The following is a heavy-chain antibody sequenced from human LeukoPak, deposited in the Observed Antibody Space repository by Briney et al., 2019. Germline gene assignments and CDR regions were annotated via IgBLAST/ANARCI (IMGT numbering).Heavy chain of an antibody. CDR3: ARGRDYGDLIEYYYYGMDV. CDR2: INHSGST. Sequence: SETLSLTCAVYGGSFSGYYWSWIRQPPGKGLEWIGEINHSGSTNYNPSLKSRVTISVDTSKNQFSLKLSSVTAADTAVYYCARGRDYGDLIEYYYYGMDVWGQGTTVTVSS. J-gene: IGHJ6*02. V-gene: IGHV4-34*01. CDR1: GGSFSGYY. D-gene: IGHD4-17*01.